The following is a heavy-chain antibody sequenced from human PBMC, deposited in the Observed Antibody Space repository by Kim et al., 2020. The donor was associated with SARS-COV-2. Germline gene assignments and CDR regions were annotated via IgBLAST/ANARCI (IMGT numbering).Heavy chain of an antibody. Sequence: GGSLRLSCAASGFTFSSYSMNWVRQAPGKGLEWVSYISSSSSTIYYADSVKGRFTISRDNAKNSLYLQMNSLRAEDTAVYYCAREGDFDWLRYYGMDVWGQGTTVTVSS. CDR2: ISSSSSTI. CDR3: AREGDFDWLRYYGMDV. J-gene: IGHJ6*02. D-gene: IGHD3-9*01. V-gene: IGHV3-48*04. CDR1: GFTFSSYS.